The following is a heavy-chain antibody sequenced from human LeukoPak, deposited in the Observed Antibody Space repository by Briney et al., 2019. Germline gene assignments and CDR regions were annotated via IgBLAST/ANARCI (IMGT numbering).Heavy chain of an antibody. CDR1: GGTFSSYA. V-gene: IGHV1-69*05. Sequence: ASVKVSCKASGGTFSSYAISWVRQAPGRGLEWMGGIIPIFGTANYAQKFQGRVTITTDESTSTAYMELSSLRSEDTAVYYCASPSSTYSSGYLYWGQGTLVTVSS. D-gene: IGHD3-22*01. J-gene: IGHJ4*02. CDR3: ASPSSTYSSGYLY. CDR2: IIPIFGTA.